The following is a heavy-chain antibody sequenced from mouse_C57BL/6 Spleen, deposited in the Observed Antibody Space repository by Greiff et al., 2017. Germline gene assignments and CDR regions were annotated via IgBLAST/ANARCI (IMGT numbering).Heavy chain of an antibody. J-gene: IGHJ2*01. CDR3: ARYGGSSFFYFDY. Sequence: EVQRVESGPGLAKPSQTLSLTCSVTGYSITSDYWNWIRKFPGNKLEYMGYISYSGSTYYNPSHISRLSITRDTSKNQYYLQLNSVTTEDTATYYCARYGGSSFFYFDYWGQGTTLTVSS. CDR2: ISYSGST. CDR1: GYSITSDY. V-gene: IGHV3-8*01. D-gene: IGHD1-1*01.